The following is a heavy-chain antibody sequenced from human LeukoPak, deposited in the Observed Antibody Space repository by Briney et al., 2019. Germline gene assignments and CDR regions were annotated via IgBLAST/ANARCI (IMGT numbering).Heavy chain of an antibody. CDR3: ARDNSVGDIAWWFDP. J-gene: IGHJ5*02. D-gene: IGHD3-16*02. V-gene: IGHV1-46*01. CDR2: INPSGSST. CDR1: GYIFTSYA. Sequence: ASVKVSCKASGYIFTSYAISWVRQAPGQGLEWLGLINPSGSSTLYAQKSQGRVTMTRDMSTTTDYMELSSLRSEDTAVYYCARDNSVGDIAWWFDPWGQGTLVTVSS.